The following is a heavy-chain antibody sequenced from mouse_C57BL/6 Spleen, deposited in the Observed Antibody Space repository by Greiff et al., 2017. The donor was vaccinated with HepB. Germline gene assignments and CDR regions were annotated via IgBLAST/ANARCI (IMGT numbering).Heavy chain of an antibody. J-gene: IGHJ1*03. CDR1: GYAFSSSW. Sequence: QVQLQQSGPELVKPGASVKISCKASGYAFSSSWMNWVKQRPGKGLEWIGRIYPGDGDTNYNGKFKGKATLTADKSSSTAYMQLSSLTSEDSAVYFCAKDGYYSGYFDVWGTGTTVTVSS. CDR3: AKDGYYSGYFDV. V-gene: IGHV1-82*01. D-gene: IGHD2-3*01. CDR2: IYPGDGDT.